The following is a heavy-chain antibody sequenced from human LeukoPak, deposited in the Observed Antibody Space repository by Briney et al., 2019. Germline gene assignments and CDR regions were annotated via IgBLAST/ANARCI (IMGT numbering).Heavy chain of an antibody. Sequence: ASVKVSCKASGYTFTSYDINWVRQATGQGLEWMGWMNPNSGNTGYAQKFQGRVTMTRNTSISTAYMELSSLRSGDTAVYYCARGPVSRYCSGGSCYRLGYWGQGTLVTVSS. D-gene: IGHD2-15*01. CDR2: MNPNSGNT. J-gene: IGHJ4*02. V-gene: IGHV1-8*01. CDR1: GYTFTSYD. CDR3: ARGPVSRYCSGGSCYRLGY.